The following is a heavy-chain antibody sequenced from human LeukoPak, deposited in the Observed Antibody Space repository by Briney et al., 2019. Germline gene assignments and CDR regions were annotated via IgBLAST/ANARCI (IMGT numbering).Heavy chain of an antibody. CDR3: ARAAIAAARIYYYMDV. Sequence: GGSLRLSCAASGFTFSSYAMSWVRQAPGKGLEWASFISTSSSYIHNADSVKGRFTISRDNAENSLYLQMNSLRAEDTAVYYCARAAIAAARIYYYMDVWGKGTTVTVSS. CDR2: ISTSSSYI. V-gene: IGHV3-21*01. D-gene: IGHD6-13*01. J-gene: IGHJ6*03. CDR1: GFTFSSYA.